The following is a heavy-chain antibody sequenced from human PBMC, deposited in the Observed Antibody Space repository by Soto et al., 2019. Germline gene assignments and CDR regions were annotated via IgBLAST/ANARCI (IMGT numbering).Heavy chain of an antibody. J-gene: IGHJ4*02. CDR1: GLPFINSW. CDR2: INSDGTTT. V-gene: IGHV3-74*01. CDR3: VRDIR. Sequence: EVQLVESGGALVRLGGSRSPSFEPPGLPFINSWMYWVRQTPEKGLVWVSGINSDGTTTIYADSVKGRFTISRDNAKNTLYLQMNSLTVEDTAIYYCVRDIRWGQGTLVTVSS.